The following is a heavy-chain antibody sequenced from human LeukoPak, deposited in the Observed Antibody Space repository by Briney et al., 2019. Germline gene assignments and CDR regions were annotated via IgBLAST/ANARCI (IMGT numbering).Heavy chain of an antibody. Sequence: SETLSLTCTVSGASIGSYYWSCIRQPAGKGLEWIGRIYTSGSTNYNRSLKSRVTMSVDTSKNQFSLKLSSVTAADTAVYYCARVSGYYDSSGYYGIYFDYWGQGTLVTVSS. CDR1: GASIGSYY. CDR2: IYTSGST. J-gene: IGHJ4*02. V-gene: IGHV4-4*07. CDR3: ARVSGYYDSSGYYGIYFDY. D-gene: IGHD3-22*01.